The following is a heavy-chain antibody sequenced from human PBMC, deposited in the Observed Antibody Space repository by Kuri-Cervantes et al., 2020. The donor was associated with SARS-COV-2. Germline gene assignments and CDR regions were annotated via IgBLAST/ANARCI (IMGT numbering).Heavy chain of an antibody. D-gene: IGHD4-17*01. CDR1: GFTFGDYA. CDR2: IKQDGSEK. J-gene: IGHJ1*01. V-gene: IGHV3-7*01. Sequence: GGSLRLSCAGSGFTFGDYAMSWVRQAPGKGLEWVANIKQDGSEKYYVDSVKGRFTISRDNAKNSLYLQMNSLRAEDTAVYYYARGLTTVTTLDFQHWGQGTLVTVSS. CDR3: ARGLTTVTTLDFQH.